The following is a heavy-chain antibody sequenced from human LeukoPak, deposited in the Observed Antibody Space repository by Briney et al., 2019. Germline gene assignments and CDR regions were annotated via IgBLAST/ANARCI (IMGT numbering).Heavy chain of an antibody. Sequence: GGSLRLSCAASGFTVTNSCMSWVRQAPGKGLEWVSVIYSGGTTYYADSVTGRFTISRDNSKNTLYLQMNSLTVEDTAVYYCARVGGSGYYYFDYWGQGTLVTVSS. J-gene: IGHJ4*02. V-gene: IGHV3-53*01. CDR2: IYSGGTT. CDR1: GFTVTNSC. D-gene: IGHD3-10*01. CDR3: ARVGGSGYYYFDY.